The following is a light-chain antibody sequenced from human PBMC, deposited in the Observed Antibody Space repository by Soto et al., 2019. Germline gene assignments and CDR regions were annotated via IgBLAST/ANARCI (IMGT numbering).Light chain of an antibody. CDR3: ETWDSSLSAGGV. V-gene: IGLV1-51*02. Sequence: QSVLTQPPSVSAAPGQKVTISCSGSSSNIGNNYVSWYQQLPGTAPKLLIYENNKRPSGIPDRFSGSKSGTSATLDITGLQTGDEADYYCETWDSSLSAGGVFGGGTKLTVL. CDR1: SSNIGNNY. J-gene: IGLJ2*01. CDR2: ENN.